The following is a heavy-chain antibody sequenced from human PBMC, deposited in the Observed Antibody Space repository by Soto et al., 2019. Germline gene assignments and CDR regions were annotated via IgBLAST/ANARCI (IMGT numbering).Heavy chain of an antibody. CDR2: ISYDGSNK. Sequence: QVQLVESGGGVVQPGRSLRLSCAASGFTFSSYGMHWVRQAPGKRLEWVAVISYDGSNKYYADSVKGRFTISRDNSKNTLYLQMNSLRAEDTAVYYCAKEGAPDTAMASDYWGQGTLVTVSS. V-gene: IGHV3-30*18. J-gene: IGHJ4*02. CDR1: GFTFSSYG. D-gene: IGHD5-18*01. CDR3: AKEGAPDTAMASDY.